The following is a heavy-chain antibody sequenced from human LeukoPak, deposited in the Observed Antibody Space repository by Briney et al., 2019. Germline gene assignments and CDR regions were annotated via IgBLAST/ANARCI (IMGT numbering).Heavy chain of an antibody. V-gene: IGHV3-11*01. J-gene: IGHJ3*02. CDR2: ISSSGSTI. CDR1: GFTFSDYY. D-gene: IGHD5-18*01. CDR3: ARGQAAMATDAFDI. Sequence: GGSLRLSRAASGFTFSDYYMSWIRQAPGKGLEWVSYISSSGSTIYYADSVKGRFTISRDNAKNSLYLQMNSLRAEDTAVYYCARGQAAMATDAFDIWGQGTMVTVSS.